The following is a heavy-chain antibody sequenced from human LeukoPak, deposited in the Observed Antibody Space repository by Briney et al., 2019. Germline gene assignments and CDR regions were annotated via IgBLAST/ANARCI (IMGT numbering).Heavy chain of an antibody. J-gene: IGHJ4*02. CDR1: GGSISSYY. V-gene: IGHV4-59*01. CDR2: IYYSGST. CDR3: ARDPGVDYYDSSGYGFDY. Sequence: PSETLSLTCTVSGGSISSYYWSWIRQPPGKGLEWIGYIYYSGSTNYNPSLKSRVTISVDTSKNQFSLKLSSVTAADTAVYYCARDPGVDYYDSSGYGFDYWGQGTLVTGSS. D-gene: IGHD3-22*01.